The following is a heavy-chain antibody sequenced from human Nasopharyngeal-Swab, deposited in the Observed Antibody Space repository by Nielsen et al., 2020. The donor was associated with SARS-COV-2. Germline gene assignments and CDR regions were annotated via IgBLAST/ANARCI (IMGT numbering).Heavy chain of an antibody. V-gene: IGHV1-69*04. D-gene: IGHD2-2*01. CDR2: NIPILGIA. Sequence: SVKVSCRASGGTFSSYAISWVRQAPGQGVEWMGRNIPILGIANYAQKVQGRVTITADKSTSTAYMELSSLRSEDTAGYYCATSSGYIVVVPAAIRRYYGMDVWGQGTTVTVSS. J-gene: IGHJ6*02. CDR1: GGTFSSYA. CDR3: ATSSGYIVVVPAAIRRYYGMDV.